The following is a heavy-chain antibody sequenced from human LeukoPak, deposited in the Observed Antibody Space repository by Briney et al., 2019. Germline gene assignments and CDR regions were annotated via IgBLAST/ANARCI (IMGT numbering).Heavy chain of an antibody. Sequence: GSVKVSCKASEYTLTAYYLHWVRQAPGQGLEWMGWISAYNGNTNYAQKLQGRVTMTTDTSTSTAYMELRSLRSDDTAVYYCARDGVGATPNFDYWGQGTLVTVSS. D-gene: IGHD1-26*01. J-gene: IGHJ4*02. CDR3: ARDGVGATPNFDY. CDR1: EYTLTAYY. V-gene: IGHV1-18*04. CDR2: ISAYNGNT.